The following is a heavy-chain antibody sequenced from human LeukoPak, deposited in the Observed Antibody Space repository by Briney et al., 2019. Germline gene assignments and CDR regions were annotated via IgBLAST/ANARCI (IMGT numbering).Heavy chain of an antibody. CDR2: IYSGGST. J-gene: IGHJ3*02. CDR1: GFTLSVNY. Sequence: GGSLRLSCAASGFTLSVNYMRWVRQAPGKGGEGGSFIYSGGSTYYPDSLKGRVTISRDNSKKTLDLQMNSLRAEDTAVYYCARVIGWDEPFDIWGQGTLVTVSS. D-gene: IGHD1-26*01. CDR3: ARVIGWDEPFDI. V-gene: IGHV3-53*01.